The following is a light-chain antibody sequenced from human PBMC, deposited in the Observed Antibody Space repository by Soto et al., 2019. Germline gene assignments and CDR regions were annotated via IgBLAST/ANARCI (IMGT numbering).Light chain of an antibody. CDR1: QSVGTN. J-gene: IGKJ4*01. CDR3: QQYDNLPLP. CDR2: GAS. V-gene: IGKV3-15*01. Sequence: EIVMTQSPGTLSVSPGERATLSCRASQSVGTNLAWYRQKPGQAPRLLIYGASTRATGIPASFSGSGSGTELTLTISRLQSADFALYYCQQYDNLPLPFGGGPKVEVK.